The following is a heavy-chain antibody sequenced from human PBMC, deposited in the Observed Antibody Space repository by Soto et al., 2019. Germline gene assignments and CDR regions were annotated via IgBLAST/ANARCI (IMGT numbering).Heavy chain of an antibody. CDR1: GFTFSSYA. J-gene: IGHJ4*02. V-gene: IGHV3-23*01. CDR2: ISGSGGTT. Sequence: EVQMLESGGGLAQPGGSLRLSCVASGFTFSSYAMSWVRQAPGKGLEWVSSISGSGGTTYYADSVLGRFSISRDNSKNTMYPQMDNLRAEDTAVYYCAKESSAFDFRIYWGQGTLVTVSS. D-gene: IGHD5-12*01. CDR3: AKESSAFDFRIY.